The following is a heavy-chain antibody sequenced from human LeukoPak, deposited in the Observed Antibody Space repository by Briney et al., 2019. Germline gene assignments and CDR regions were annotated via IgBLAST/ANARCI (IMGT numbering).Heavy chain of an antibody. D-gene: IGHD1-26*01. CDR3: ARVSGGATDFDY. Sequence: KPSETLSLTCTVSGGSISSYYWSWMRQPPGKGLEWIGYIYYSGSTNYNPSLKSRVTISVDTSKNQFSLKLSSVTAADTAVYYCARVSGGATDFDYWGQGTLVTVSS. CDR1: GGSISSYY. CDR2: IYYSGST. J-gene: IGHJ4*02. V-gene: IGHV4-59*01.